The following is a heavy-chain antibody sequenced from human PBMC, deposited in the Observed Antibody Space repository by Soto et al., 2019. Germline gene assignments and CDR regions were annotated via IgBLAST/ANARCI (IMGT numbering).Heavy chain of an antibody. V-gene: IGHV3-23*01. Sequence: GGSLRLSCAASGFTFSSYAMSWVRQAPGKGLEWVSAISGSGGSTYYADSVKGRFTISRDKSKNTLYLQMNSLRAEDTAVYYCAKGNYYDSSGSLYYFDYWGQGTLVTVSS. D-gene: IGHD3-22*01. CDR1: GFTFSSYA. CDR2: ISGSGGST. CDR3: AKGNYYDSSGSLYYFDY. J-gene: IGHJ4*02.